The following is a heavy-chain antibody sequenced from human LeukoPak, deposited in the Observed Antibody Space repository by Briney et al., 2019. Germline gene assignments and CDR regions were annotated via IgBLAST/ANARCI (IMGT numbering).Heavy chain of an antibody. CDR1: GGSISSSSYY. Sequence: SETLSLTCTVSGGSISSSSYYWGWIRQPPGKGLEWIGSIYYSGSTYYNPSLKSRVTISVDTSENQFSLKLSSVTAADTAVYYCAREGRGGSSWYGYWGQGTPVTVSS. V-gene: IGHV4-39*07. J-gene: IGHJ4*02. CDR3: AREGRGGSSWYGY. D-gene: IGHD6-13*01. CDR2: IYYSGST.